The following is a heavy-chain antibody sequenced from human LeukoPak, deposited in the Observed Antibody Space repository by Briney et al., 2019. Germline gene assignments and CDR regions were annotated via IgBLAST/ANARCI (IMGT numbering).Heavy chain of an antibody. Sequence: GGSLRLSCAASGFTFSSYAMHWVRQTPGKGLEWVAVISYDGSNKFYADSVKGRFTISRDNSNNTLYLQMNSLRAEDTAVYYCARDGLLRYHYGSGSPSYYYYYLDVWGKGTTVTVSS. CDR1: GFTFSSYA. V-gene: IGHV3-30*04. D-gene: IGHD3-10*01. CDR3: ARDGLLRYHYGSGSPSYYYYYLDV. CDR2: ISYDGSNK. J-gene: IGHJ6*03.